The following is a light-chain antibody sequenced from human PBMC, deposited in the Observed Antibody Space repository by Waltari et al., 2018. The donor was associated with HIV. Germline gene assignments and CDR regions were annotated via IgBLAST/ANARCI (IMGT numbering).Light chain of an antibody. V-gene: IGLV2-11*01. Sequence: QSALTQPRSVSGSPGQSVTISCTGTSSDVGFYDYVSWYQQHPGKAPKVMIYDVSKWPSGVPDRFSGSKSGNTASLTISGLQAEDEADYYCCSYAGDNRFYVFGTGTKVTVL. CDR3: CSYAGDNRFYV. CDR1: SSDVGFYDY. CDR2: DVS. J-gene: IGLJ1*01.